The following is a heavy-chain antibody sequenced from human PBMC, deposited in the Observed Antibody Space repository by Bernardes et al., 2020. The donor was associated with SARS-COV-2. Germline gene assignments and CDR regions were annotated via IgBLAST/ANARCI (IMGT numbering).Heavy chain of an antibody. Sequence: ASVKVSCKASGHTLSSYAVTWVRQAPGQGLEWMGWISAHNGNTHYAQKVQGRVTMTTDASTRTAYMELRSLRSDDTAVYYCASLTGRNYQPDGWFDPWGQGTLVTVSS. J-gene: IGHJ5*02. CDR3: ASLTGRNYQPDGWFDP. CDR1: GHTLSSYA. V-gene: IGHV1-18*01. D-gene: IGHD1-7*01. CDR2: ISAHNGNT.